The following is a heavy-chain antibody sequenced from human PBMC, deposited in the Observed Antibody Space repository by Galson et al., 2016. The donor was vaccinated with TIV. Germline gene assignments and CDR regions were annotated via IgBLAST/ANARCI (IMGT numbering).Heavy chain of an antibody. J-gene: IGHJ4*02. D-gene: IGHD5-12*01. Sequence: QSGAEVKKPGESLKISCKLSGYSFTSNWIAWVRETPGKGLEWMGIMYPADSDIRYSPSFQGQVTISADESISTAYLQWSNLKASDSAMYFCARAPGYSDYSYGYFDSWGQGTRVTVSS. CDR2: MYPADSDI. CDR1: GYSFTSNW. CDR3: ARAPGYSDYSYGYFDS. V-gene: IGHV5-51*03.